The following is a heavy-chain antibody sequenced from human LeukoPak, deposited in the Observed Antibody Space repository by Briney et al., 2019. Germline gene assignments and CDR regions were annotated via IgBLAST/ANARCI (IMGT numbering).Heavy chain of an antibody. CDR2: IYYSGST. CDR1: GGSITSGDYY. J-gene: IGHJ6*02. D-gene: IGHD5-24*01. Sequence: SQTLSLTCTVSGGSITSGDYYWSWIRQPPGKSLEWIGYIYYSGSTYYNPSLKSRLTISADTSENQFSLKLSSVTAADTAVYYCARGYHGGDGYNFGHYYYGMDVWGQGTTVTVSS. V-gene: IGHV4-30-4*01. CDR3: ARGYHGGDGYNFGHYYYGMDV.